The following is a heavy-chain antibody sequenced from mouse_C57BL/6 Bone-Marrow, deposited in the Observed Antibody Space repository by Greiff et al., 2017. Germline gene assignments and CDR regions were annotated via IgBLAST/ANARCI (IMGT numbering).Heavy chain of an antibody. CDR1: GYTFTSYW. J-gene: IGHJ1*03. CDR3: ARSRAPPHWWFDV. V-gene: IGHV1-64*01. Sequence: QVQLQQPGAELVKPGASVKLSCKASGYTFTSYWMHWVKQRPGQGLEWIGMIHPNSGSTNYNEKFKSKATLTVDKSSSTAYMQLSSLTSEDSAVYYCARSRAPPHWWFDVWGTGTTVTVSS. CDR2: IHPNSGST.